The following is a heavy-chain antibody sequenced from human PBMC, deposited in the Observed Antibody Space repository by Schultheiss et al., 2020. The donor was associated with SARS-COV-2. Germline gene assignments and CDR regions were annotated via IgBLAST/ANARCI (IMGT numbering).Heavy chain of an antibody. Sequence: GGSLRLSCAASGFTFSSYSMNWVRQAPGKGLEWVSSISSSSSYIYYADSVKGRFTISRDNAKNSLYLQMNSLRAEDTAVYYCASLITDYGDYVRFYWGQGTLVTVSS. D-gene: IGHD4-17*01. V-gene: IGHV3-21*01. CDR2: ISSSSSYI. CDR1: GFTFSSYS. CDR3: ASLITDYGDYVRFY. J-gene: IGHJ4*02.